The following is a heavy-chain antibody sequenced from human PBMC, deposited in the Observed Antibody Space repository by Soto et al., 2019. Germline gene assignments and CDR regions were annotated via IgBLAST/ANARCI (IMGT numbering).Heavy chain of an antibody. CDR1: GFTFTSSA. CDR2: IVVGSGNT. Sequence: QMQLVQSGPEVKKPGTSVKVSCKASGFTFTSSAMQWVRQARGQRLEWIGWIVVGSGNTNYAQKFQVRVTITRDMSTSTAYMELSSLRSEDTAVYYCAAVSPYSSGWYPADYWGQGTLVTVSS. V-gene: IGHV1-58*02. D-gene: IGHD6-19*01. J-gene: IGHJ4*02. CDR3: AAVSPYSSGWYPADY.